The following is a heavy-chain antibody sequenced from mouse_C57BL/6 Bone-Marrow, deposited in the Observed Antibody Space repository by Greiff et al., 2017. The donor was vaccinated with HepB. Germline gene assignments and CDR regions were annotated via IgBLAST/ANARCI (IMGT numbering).Heavy chain of an antibody. V-gene: IGHV1-72*01. CDR2: IDPNSGGT. Sequence: QVQLKQPGAELVKPGASVKLSCKASGYTFTSYWMHWVKQRPGRGLEWIGRIDPNSGGTKYNEKFKSKATLTVDKPSSTAYMQLSSLTSEDSAVYYCAREGGQLRPSFAYWGQGTLVTVSA. D-gene: IGHD3-2*02. CDR1: GYTFTSYW. J-gene: IGHJ3*01. CDR3: AREGGQLRPSFAY.